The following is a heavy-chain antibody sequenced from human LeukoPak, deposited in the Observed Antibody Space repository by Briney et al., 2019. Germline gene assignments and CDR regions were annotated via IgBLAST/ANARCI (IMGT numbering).Heavy chain of an antibody. V-gene: IGHV3-30-3*01. CDR2: ISYDGSNK. J-gene: IGHJ4*02. CDR1: GFTFSSYA. Sequence: GRSLRLSCAASGFTFSSYAMHWVRQAPGKGLEWVAVISYDGSNKYYADSVKGRFTISRDNSKNTLYLQMNSLRAEDMAVYYCAREFDYWGQGTLVTVSS. CDR3: AREFDY.